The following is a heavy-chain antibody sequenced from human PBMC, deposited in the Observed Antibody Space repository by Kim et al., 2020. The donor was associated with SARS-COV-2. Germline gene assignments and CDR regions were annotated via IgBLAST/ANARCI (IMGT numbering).Heavy chain of an antibody. Sequence: PKFHGRVTITADESTSTAYMELSSLRSEDTAVYYCARGTYSGSQGWFDPWGQGTLVTVSS. V-gene: IGHV1-69*01. D-gene: IGHD1-26*01. J-gene: IGHJ5*02. CDR3: ARGTYSGSQGWFDP.